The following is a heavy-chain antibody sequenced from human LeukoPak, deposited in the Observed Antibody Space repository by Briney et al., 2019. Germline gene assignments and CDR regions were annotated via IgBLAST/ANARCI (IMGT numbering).Heavy chain of an antibody. J-gene: IGHJ5*02. D-gene: IGHD6-6*01. V-gene: IGHV4-59*08. CDR1: GGSISNYY. CDR2: VYYTGST. CDR3: TRRGGSSSSDWFDP. Sequence: SETLSLTCTVSGGSISNYYWSWIRQPPGKGLEWIGYVYYTGSTSYNPSLKSRVAISGDTPKNQFSLKLSSVTAADTAVYYCTRRGGSSSSDWFDPWGQGTLVIVSS.